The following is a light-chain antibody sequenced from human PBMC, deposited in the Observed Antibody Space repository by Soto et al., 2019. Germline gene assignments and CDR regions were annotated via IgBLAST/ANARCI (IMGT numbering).Light chain of an antibody. Sequence: EIVLTQSPGTLSLSPGERATLSCRSSQSVSSSYLAWYQQKPGQAPRLLIYDASSRATGIPDRFSGSGSGTDSTLTISRLEPEDFAVYYCQQYGSSPTFGQGTKVEIK. V-gene: IGKV3-20*01. CDR2: DAS. CDR3: QQYGSSPT. CDR1: QSVSSSY. J-gene: IGKJ1*01.